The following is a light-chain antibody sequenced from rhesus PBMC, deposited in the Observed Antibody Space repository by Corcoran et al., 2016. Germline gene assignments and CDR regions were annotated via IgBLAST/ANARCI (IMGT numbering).Light chain of an antibody. J-gene: IGKJ1*01. CDR1: QGVSNW. CDR2: RAS. V-gene: IGKV1-69*01. CDR3: RQHDKSPWT. Sequence: DIQMTQSPSSLSASVGDRVTITCRASQGVSNWLAWYQQKPGKAPNLLIQRASNLETGVPSRVSGSGSGTDFNLTISSLRPEDIATYYCRQHDKSPWTFGQGTKVEIK.